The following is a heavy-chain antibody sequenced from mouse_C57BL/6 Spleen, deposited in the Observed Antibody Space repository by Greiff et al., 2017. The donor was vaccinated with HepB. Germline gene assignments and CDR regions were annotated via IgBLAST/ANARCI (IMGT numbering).Heavy chain of an antibody. V-gene: IGHV3-6*01. CDR2: ISYDGSN. D-gene: IGHD1-1*01. J-gene: IGHJ2*01. CDR3: ARDYGSSPDY. CDR1: GYSITSGYY. Sequence: EVKLEESGPGLVKPSQSLSLTCSVTGYSITSGYYWNWIRQFPGNKLEWMGYISYDGSNNYNPSLKNRISITRDTSKNQFFLKLNSVTTEDTATYYCARDYGSSPDYWGKAPLSQSPQ.